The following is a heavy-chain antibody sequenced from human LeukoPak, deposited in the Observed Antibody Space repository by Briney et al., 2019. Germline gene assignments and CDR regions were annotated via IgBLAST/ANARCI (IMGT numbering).Heavy chain of an antibody. D-gene: IGHD2-2*01. J-gene: IGHJ6*03. CDR3: TTGPNREYQLPHYYMDV. CDR2: IKSKTDGGTT. Sequence: GGSLRLSCAASGFTFSNAWMRWVRQAPGKGLEWVGRIKSKTDGGTTDYAAPVKGRFTISRDDSKNTLYLQMNSLKTEDTAVYYCTTGPNREYQLPHYYMDVWGKGTTVTVSS. CDR1: GFTFSNAW. V-gene: IGHV3-15*01.